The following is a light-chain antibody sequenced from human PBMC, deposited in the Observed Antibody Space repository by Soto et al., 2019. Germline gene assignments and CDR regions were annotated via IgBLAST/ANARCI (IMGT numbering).Light chain of an antibody. J-gene: IGKJ5*01. Sequence: EIVLTQSPATLSLSPGERATLSCRASQSVSSYLAWYQQKPGQAPRLLIYDASNRATGIPARFSGSGSGTDFTPTISSLEPEDFAVYYCQQRSNWLITFGQGTRLEIK. CDR2: DAS. CDR1: QSVSSY. V-gene: IGKV3-11*01. CDR3: QQRSNWLIT.